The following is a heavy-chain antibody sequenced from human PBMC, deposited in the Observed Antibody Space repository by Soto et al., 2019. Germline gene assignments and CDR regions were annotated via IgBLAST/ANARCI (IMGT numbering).Heavy chain of an antibody. CDR2: ISANSGNT. CDR3: ARDVPPITMVRGVVAGTSIDY. V-gene: IGHV1-18*04. D-gene: IGHD3-10*01. CDR1: GFIFNNYA. Sequence: GASVKVSCKAFGFIFNNYAISWVRQAPGQGLEWMGWISANSGNTNYAQKLQGRVTMTTDTSTSTAYMELRSLRSDDTAVYYCARDVPPITMVRGVVAGTSIDYWGQGTLVTVSS. J-gene: IGHJ4*02.